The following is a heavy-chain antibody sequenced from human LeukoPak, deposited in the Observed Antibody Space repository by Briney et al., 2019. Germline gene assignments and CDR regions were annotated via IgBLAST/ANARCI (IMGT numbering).Heavy chain of an antibody. CDR1: GYSFTNYW. D-gene: IGHD5-18*01. CDR3: ARGTGEGYTYGRYYFDY. CDR2: IYPADSDT. V-gene: IGHV5-51*01. J-gene: IGHJ4*02. Sequence: AGESLKISCKGSGYSFTNYWIGWVRQMPGKGLEWMGIIYPADSDTRYSPSFQDQVTISADKSISTAYLQWSSLKASDTAMYYCARGTGEGYTYGRYYFDYWGQGTLVTVSS.